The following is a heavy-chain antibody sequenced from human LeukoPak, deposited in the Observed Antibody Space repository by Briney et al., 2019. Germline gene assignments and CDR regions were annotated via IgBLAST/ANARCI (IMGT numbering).Heavy chain of an antibody. CDR1: GFTFSSYA. CDR3: ARELTVVSGTGMDV. CDR2: MSYDGSNE. V-gene: IGHV3-30-3*01. Sequence: GGSLRLSCAASGFTFSSYALHWVRQAPGNELQWVVVMSYDGSNEYYADSVKGRFTISRDNSKNTLYLQMNSLRAEDTAVYYCARELTVVSGTGMDVWGQGTTVTVSS. D-gene: IGHD3-22*01. J-gene: IGHJ6*02.